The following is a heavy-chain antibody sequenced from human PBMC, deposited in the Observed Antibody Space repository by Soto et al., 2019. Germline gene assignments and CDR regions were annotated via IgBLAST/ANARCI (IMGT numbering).Heavy chain of an antibody. Sequence: PSLTCAVYGGSFSNYYWTWIRQPPGKGLDWIGEVLHGGRTNYNASLKSRATISLDTSKNQLYLSLTSVTDADTAVYYCATNWRAGQYSFEVWDQETTGTVFS. CDR3: ATNWRAGQYSFEV. CDR1: GGSFSNYY. CDR2: VLHGGRT. V-gene: IGHV4-34*12. J-gene: IGHJ6*02. D-gene: IGHD4-4*01.